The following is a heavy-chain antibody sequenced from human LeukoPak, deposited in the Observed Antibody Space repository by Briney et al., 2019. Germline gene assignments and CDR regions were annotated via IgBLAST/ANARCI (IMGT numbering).Heavy chain of an antibody. CDR2: IHDTGST. J-gene: IGHJ4*02. V-gene: IGHV4-59*11. CDR1: GGSLSSHY. D-gene: IGHD2-2*01. CDR3: ARFSSGCSTSSCYLTY. Sequence: SETLSLICSVSGGSLSSHYWSWIRQPPGKGLELIGHIHDTGSTFYNPSPRGRVTISLDTSNNQFSLKLTSMTAADTAVYYCARFSSGCSTSSCYLTYWGQGTLVTVS.